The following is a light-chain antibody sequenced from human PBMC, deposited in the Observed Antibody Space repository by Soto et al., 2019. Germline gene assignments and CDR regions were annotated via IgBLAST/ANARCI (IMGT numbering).Light chain of an antibody. CDR3: SSYTSSSTLGGV. V-gene: IGLV2-14*01. Sequence: QSALTQPASVSGSPGQSITISCTGTSSDVGGYNYVSWYQQHPGKAPKLMIYEVINRPSGVSNRFSGSKSGNTASLTISGLQAEDEADYYCSSYTSSSTLGGVFGTGTKLTVL. J-gene: IGLJ1*01. CDR1: SSDVGGYNY. CDR2: EVI.